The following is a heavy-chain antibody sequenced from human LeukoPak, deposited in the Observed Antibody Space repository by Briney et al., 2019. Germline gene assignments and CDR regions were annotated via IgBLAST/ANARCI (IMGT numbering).Heavy chain of an antibody. Sequence: GGSLRLSCAASGFTFSNYWVHSVRQAPGKGLVWVSRINRDGSTTTYADSVKGRFTVSRDNAKNTLNLQMNSLRAEDTAVYYCARDRKSGESSEIDFWGQGTLVTVSS. CDR3: ARDRKSGESSEIDF. CDR2: INRDGSTT. J-gene: IGHJ4*02. V-gene: IGHV3-74*01. D-gene: IGHD3-10*01. CDR1: GFTFSNYW.